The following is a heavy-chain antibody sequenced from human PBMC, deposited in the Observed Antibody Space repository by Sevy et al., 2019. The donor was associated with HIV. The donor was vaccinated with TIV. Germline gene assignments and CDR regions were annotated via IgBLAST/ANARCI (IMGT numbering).Heavy chain of an antibody. D-gene: IGHD2-2*01. V-gene: IGHV4-59*08. CDR3: ARLIGVVPAARSQGWFDP. J-gene: IGHJ5*02. Sequence: SETLSLTCTVSGGSTSSYYWSWIRQPPGKGLEWIGYIYYSGSTNYNPSLKSRVTISVDTSKNQFSLNLSSVTAADTAVYSCARLIGVVPAARSQGWFDPWGQGILVTVSS. CDR2: IYYSGST. CDR1: GGSTSSYY.